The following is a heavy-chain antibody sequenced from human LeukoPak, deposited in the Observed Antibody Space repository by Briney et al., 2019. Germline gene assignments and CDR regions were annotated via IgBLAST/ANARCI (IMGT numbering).Heavy chain of an antibody. Sequence: PSETLSLTCTVSGYSISSGYYWGWIRQPPGKGLEWIGSIYHSGSTYYNPSLKSRVTISVDTSKNQFSLKLSSVTAADTAVYYCARGPFSTPKGFRVGGGRNWFDPWGQGTLVTVSS. CDR3: ARGPFSTPKGFRVGGGRNWFDP. D-gene: IGHD3-3*01. J-gene: IGHJ5*02. V-gene: IGHV4-38-2*02. CDR2: IYHSGST. CDR1: GYSISSGYY.